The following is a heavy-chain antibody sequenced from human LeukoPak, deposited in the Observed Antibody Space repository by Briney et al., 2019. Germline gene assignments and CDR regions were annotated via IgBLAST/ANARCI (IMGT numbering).Heavy chain of an antibody. CDR3: ATGRLGARSLDY. CDR1: GYTLTELS. V-gene: IGHV1-24*01. CDR2: FDPEDGET. J-gene: IGHJ4*02. D-gene: IGHD1-26*01. Sequence: ASVKVSCKVSGYTLTELSMHWVRQAPGKGLERMGGFDPEDGETIYAQKFQGRVTMTEDTSTDTAYMELSSLRSEDTAVYYCATGRLGARSLDYWGQGTLVTVSS.